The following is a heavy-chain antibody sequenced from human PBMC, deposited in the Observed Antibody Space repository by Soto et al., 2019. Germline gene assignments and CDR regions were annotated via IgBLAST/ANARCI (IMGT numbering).Heavy chain of an antibody. D-gene: IGHD2-15*01. Sequence: SETLSLTCTVSGGSISSYYWSWIRQPPGKGLEWIGYIYYSGSTNYNPSLKSRVTISVDTSKNQFSLKLSSVTAADTAVYYCARTPIRQAFDYCGQGTLVSVSS. CDR3: ARTPIRQAFDY. V-gene: IGHV4-59*08. CDR2: IYYSGST. CDR1: GGSISSYY. J-gene: IGHJ4*02.